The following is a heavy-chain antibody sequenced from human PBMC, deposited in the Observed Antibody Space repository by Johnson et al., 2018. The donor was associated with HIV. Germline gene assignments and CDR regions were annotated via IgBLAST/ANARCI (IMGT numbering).Heavy chain of an antibody. CDR1: GFTFSSYA. CDR3: ARDAPDSGSYHAFDI. J-gene: IGHJ3*02. Sequence: QMQLVESGGGVVQPGRSLRLSCAASGFTFSSYAMHWVRQAPAKGLEWVAVISYDGSNKYYADSVKGRFTISRDNSKNTLYLQMNSLRAEDTAVYYCARDAPDSGSYHAFDIWGQGTMLTVSS. CDR2: ISYDGSNK. V-gene: IGHV3-30*04. D-gene: IGHD1-26*01.